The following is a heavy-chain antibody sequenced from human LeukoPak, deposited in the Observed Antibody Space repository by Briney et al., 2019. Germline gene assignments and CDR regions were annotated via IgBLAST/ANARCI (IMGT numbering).Heavy chain of an antibody. J-gene: IGHJ4*02. Sequence: SETLSLTCAVYGGSFSGYYWSWIRQPPGKGLEWIGEINHSGSTNYNPSLKSRVTISVDTSKNQFSLKLSSVTAADTAVYYCARVGQKKPKNYYDSSGYYSYWGQGTLVTVSS. V-gene: IGHV4-34*01. CDR2: INHSGST. CDR3: ARVGQKKPKNYYDSSGYYSY. CDR1: GGSFSGYY. D-gene: IGHD3-22*01.